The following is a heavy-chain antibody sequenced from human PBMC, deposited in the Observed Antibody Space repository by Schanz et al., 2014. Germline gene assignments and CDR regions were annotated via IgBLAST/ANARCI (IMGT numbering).Heavy chain of an antibody. CDR2: INPSSGTT. J-gene: IGHJ4*02. Sequence: QVQLVQSGAEVKKPGASVKVSCKASGYTFTSYYMHWVRQAPGQGLEWMGIINPSSGTTRIAQNFQGRLAVTRDTSTSTVNMELSSLRSDDTTVYYCARGGFFGSNSLDSWGQGTLVTVSS. CDR3: ARGGFFGSNSLDS. V-gene: IGHV1-46*01. D-gene: IGHD2-2*01. CDR1: GYTFTSYY.